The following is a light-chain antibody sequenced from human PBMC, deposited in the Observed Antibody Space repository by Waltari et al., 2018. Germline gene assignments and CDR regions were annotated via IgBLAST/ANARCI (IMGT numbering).Light chain of an antibody. V-gene: IGLV2-14*01. CDR2: DVS. Sequence: QSALTQPASVSGSPGHSITISCTGTSSDVGGYHYVSWYQQHPGKAPKLMIYDVSNRPSRVSNRFSGSKSGNTASLTISGLQAEDEADYYCSSYTSSSTLVVFGGGTKLTVL. J-gene: IGLJ2*01. CDR1: SSDVGGYHY. CDR3: SSYTSSSTLVV.